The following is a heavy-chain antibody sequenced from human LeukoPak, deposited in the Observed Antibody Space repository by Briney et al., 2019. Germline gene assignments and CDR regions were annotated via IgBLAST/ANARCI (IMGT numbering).Heavy chain of an antibody. CDR1: GFTFSDYY. D-gene: IGHD1-26*01. J-gene: IGHJ6*03. CDR2: IYSGGST. CDR3: ARASPGLLGLYYYYMDV. Sequence: AGGSLRLSCAASGFTFSDYYMSWIRQAPGKGLEWVAVIYSGGSTYYADSVKGRFTISRDNSKNTPYLQMNSLRAEDTAVYYCARASPGLLGLYYYYMDVWGKGTTVTVSS. V-gene: IGHV3-53*01.